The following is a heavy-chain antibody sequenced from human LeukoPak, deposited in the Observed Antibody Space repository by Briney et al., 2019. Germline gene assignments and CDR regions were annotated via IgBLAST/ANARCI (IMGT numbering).Heavy chain of an antibody. J-gene: IGHJ4*02. CDR3: ARGYLYYYDTSNLDH. CDR1: GFTFSSYG. CDR2: IWYDGSNT. D-gene: IGHD3-22*01. Sequence: GGSLRLSCVASGFTFSSYGMHWVRQAPGKGLEWVAVIWYDGSNTYYADSVKGRFTISRDNSKNTLYLQMNGLRAEDTAVYYCARGYLYYYDTSNLDHWGQGTLVTVSS. V-gene: IGHV3-33*01.